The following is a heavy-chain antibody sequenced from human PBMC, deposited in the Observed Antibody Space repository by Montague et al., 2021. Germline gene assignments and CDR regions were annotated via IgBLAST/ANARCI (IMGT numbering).Heavy chain of an antibody. CDR2: TYFTSKWTS. V-gene: IGHV6-1*01. Sequence: CAISGDSVSITGAAWNWIKQAPSIELERLLGTYFTSKWTSEYALSFRSRLIISPDTSKNQFSLRLMSVTPDDTAVYYCARAYCSSTSCYPIDYWSQGTLVTGS. CDR1: GDSVSITGAA. CDR3: ARAYCSSTSCYPIDY. J-gene: IGHJ4*02. D-gene: IGHD2-2*01.